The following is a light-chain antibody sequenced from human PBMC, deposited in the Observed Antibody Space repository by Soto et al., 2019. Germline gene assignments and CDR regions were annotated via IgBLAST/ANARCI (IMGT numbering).Light chain of an antibody. Sequence: QSALTQPASVSGSPGQSITISCTGTSSDVGGYNYVSWYQQHPGKAHKLMIYDVSNRPSGVSNRFSGSKSGNTASLTISGLQAEGEAVYYCSSYTSSTVVFGGGTKLTVL. CDR2: DVS. CDR3: SSYTSSTVV. CDR1: SSDVGGYNY. J-gene: IGLJ2*01. V-gene: IGLV2-14*01.